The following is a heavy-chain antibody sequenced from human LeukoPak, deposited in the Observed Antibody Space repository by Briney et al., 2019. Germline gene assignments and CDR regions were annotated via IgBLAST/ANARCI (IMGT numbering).Heavy chain of an antibody. J-gene: IGHJ3*01. CDR1: GYTFTNYW. CDR3: ARRSVLTQLDAFDV. Sequence: GKSLKISCKGSGYTFTNYWIGWVRQMPGKGLEWMGIIYPGDSDTRYSPSFQGQVTFSADKSISTAYLHWSSLKASDTAMYFCARRSVLTQLDAFDVWGQGTTVTVSS. D-gene: IGHD4/OR15-4a*01. CDR2: IYPGDSDT. V-gene: IGHV5-51*01.